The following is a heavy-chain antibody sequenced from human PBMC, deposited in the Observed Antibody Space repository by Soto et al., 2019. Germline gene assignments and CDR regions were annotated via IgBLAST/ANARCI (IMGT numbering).Heavy chain of an antibody. V-gene: IGHV1-2*02. D-gene: IGHD2-2*02. CDR3: ARAGGVYCSSTSCYTGGLDY. CDR2: INPNSGGT. CDR1: GYTFTGYY. J-gene: IGHJ4*02. Sequence: ASVKVSCKASGYTFTGYYMHWVRQAPGQGLEWMGWINPNSGGTNYAQKFQGRVTMTRDTSISTAYMERSRLRSDDTAVYYCARAGGVYCSSTSCYTGGLDYWGQGTLVTVSS.